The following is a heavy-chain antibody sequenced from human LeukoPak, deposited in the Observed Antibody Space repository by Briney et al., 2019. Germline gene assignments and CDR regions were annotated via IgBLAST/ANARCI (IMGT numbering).Heavy chain of an antibody. CDR2: ISPSADST. D-gene: IGHD6-13*01. J-gene: IGHJ4*02. Sequence: PGGSLRLSCAASGFTFSNYAMSWVRQAPGKGLEWVSAISPSADSTSYADSVKGRFAISRDNSKNTVYLQMDSLRAEDTAVYYCAKRESSSSWYNYFDYWGQGTLVIVSS. CDR3: AKRESSSSWYNYFDY. V-gene: IGHV3-23*01. CDR1: GFTFSNYA.